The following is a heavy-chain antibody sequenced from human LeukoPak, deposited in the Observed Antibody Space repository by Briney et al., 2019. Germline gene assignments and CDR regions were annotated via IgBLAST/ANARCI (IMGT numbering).Heavy chain of an antibody. CDR3: ARKTYIQPYMDV. J-gene: IGHJ6*02. Sequence: GGSLRLSCAASGFTFSSYGMHWVRQAPGKGLEWVAVISYDGSNKYYADSVKGRFTISRDNSKNTLYLQMNSLRAEDTAVYYCARKTYIQPYMDVWGQGTTVTVSS. CDR1: GFTFSSYG. D-gene: IGHD5-18*01. V-gene: IGHV3-30*03. CDR2: ISYDGSNK.